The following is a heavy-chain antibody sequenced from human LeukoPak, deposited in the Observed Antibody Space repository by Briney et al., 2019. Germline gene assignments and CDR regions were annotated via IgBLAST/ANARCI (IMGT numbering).Heavy chain of an antibody. Sequence: SETLSLTCTVSGGSISSYYWSWIRQPPGKGLEWIGYIYYSGSTNYNPSLKSRVTMSVDTSKNQFSLKLSSVTAADTAVYYCARVRLDCSSTSCTRWFDPWGQGTLVTVSS. CDR3: ARVRLDCSSTSCTRWFDP. CDR1: GGSISSYY. J-gene: IGHJ5*02. V-gene: IGHV4-59*12. CDR2: IYYSGST. D-gene: IGHD2-2*01.